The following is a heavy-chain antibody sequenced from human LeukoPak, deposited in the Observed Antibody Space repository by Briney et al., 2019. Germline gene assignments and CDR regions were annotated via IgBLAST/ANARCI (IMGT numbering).Heavy chain of an antibody. CDR3: ASSPVLLWFGELWGYYFDY. J-gene: IGHJ4*02. CDR1: GGSFSGYY. V-gene: IGHV4-34*01. CDR2: INHSGST. Sequence: SETLSLTCAVYGGSFSGYYWSWIRQPPGKGLEWIGEINHSGSTYYNPSLKSRVTISVDTSKNQFSLKLSSVTAADTAVYYCASSPVLLWFGELWGYYFDYWGQGTLVTVSS. D-gene: IGHD3-10*01.